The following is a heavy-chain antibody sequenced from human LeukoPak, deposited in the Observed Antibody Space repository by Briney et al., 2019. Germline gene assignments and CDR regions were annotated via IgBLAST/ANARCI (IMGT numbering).Heavy chain of an antibody. Sequence: KTGGSLTLSCAASGFTFSSYNMNWVRQAPGEGLVWVSSISSSSSYIYYADSVKGRFTISRDNAKNSLYLQMNSLRAEDTAVYYCARDAHSSGWLTDAFDIWGQGTMVTVSS. J-gene: IGHJ3*02. CDR2: ISSSSSYI. CDR3: ARDAHSSGWLTDAFDI. D-gene: IGHD6-19*01. V-gene: IGHV3-21*01. CDR1: GFTFSSYN.